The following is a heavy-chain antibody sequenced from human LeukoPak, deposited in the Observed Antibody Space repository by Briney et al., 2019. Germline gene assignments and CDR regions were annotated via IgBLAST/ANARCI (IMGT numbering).Heavy chain of an antibody. V-gene: IGHV3-23*01. CDR2: ISGSGGST. CDR3: AKDRKSATTLFWFDP. J-gene: IGHJ5*02. D-gene: IGHD1-26*01. CDR1: GFTFSSYA. Sequence: GGSLRLSCAASGFTFSSYAMSWVRQAPGKGPEWVSAISGSGGSTYYADSVKGRFTISRDNSKNTLYLQMNSLRAEDTAVYYCAKDRKSATTLFWFDPWGQGTLVTVSS.